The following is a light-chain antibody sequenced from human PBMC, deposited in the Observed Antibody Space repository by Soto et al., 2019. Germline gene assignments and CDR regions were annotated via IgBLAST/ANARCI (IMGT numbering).Light chain of an antibody. CDR1: QSVSSN. V-gene: IGKV3-11*01. Sequence: EIVMTQSPATLSVSPGERATLSCRASQSVSSNLAWYQQKPGQAPRLLIYDASKRATGIPARFSGSGSGTGFTLTISSLEPEDFAVYYCQQRSKWPITFGQGTRLEIK. CDR3: QQRSKWPIT. CDR2: DAS. J-gene: IGKJ5*01.